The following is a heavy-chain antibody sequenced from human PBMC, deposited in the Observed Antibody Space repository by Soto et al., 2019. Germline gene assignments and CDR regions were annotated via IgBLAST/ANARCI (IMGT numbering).Heavy chain of an antibody. CDR3: ARDQLGRSFYYGMDV. CDR2: IWSDGNNK. J-gene: IGHJ6*02. CDR1: GFTFSNYG. V-gene: IGHV3-33*01. Sequence: QVQLVESGGGVVQPGRSLRLSCAASGFTFSNYGMHWVRQAPGKGLEWVAVIWSDGNNKYYVDSVQGRFTISRDNSKNTLYLQMNSLRAEDTAVYYCARDQLGRSFYYGMDVWGQGPTVTVSS. D-gene: IGHD1-1*01.